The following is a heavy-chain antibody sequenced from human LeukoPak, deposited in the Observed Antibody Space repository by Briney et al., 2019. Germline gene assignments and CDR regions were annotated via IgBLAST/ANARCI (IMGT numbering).Heavy chain of an antibody. J-gene: IGHJ3*01. CDR1: GYTFTEYY. D-gene: IGHD6-13*01. CDR2: INPNSGGT. Sequence: ASVKVSCKASGYTFTEYYMHWVRQATGKGLEWMGWINPNSGGTNYPQKFQGRVTMTRDTSISTAYMELSRLRSDDTAVYYCASSSSWYSAFDFWGQGTMVTVSS. CDR3: ASSSSWYSAFDF. V-gene: IGHV1-2*02.